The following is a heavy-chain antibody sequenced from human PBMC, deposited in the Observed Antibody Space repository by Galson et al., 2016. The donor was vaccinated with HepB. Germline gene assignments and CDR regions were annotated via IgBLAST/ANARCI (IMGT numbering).Heavy chain of an antibody. CDR3: ARGYSYGGGIY. D-gene: IGHD5-18*01. CDR1: GGSISSADYY. V-gene: IGHV4-31*03. Sequence: TLSLTCTVSGGSISSADYYRSWIRQHAGKGLEWIGYIYYSGSTYYNPSLKSRVTMSIDTSKNQFSLKMTSVTAADTAVYYCARGYSYGGGIYWGRGTLVTVSS. CDR2: IYYSGST. J-gene: IGHJ1*01.